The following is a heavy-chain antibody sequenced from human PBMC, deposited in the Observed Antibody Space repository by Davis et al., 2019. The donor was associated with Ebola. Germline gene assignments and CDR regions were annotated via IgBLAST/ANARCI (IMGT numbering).Heavy chain of an antibody. V-gene: IGHV3-9*01. J-gene: IGHJ3*02. Sequence: SLKISCAASGFTFDDHAMHWVRQAPGKGLEWVSGISWNSGAIAYADSVKGRFTISRDNAKNSLFLQMNSLRAEDTAVYYCARVDVSSAFDIWGRGTMVTVSS. CDR1: GFTFDDHA. CDR2: ISWNSGAI. D-gene: IGHD3-16*01. CDR3: ARVDVSSAFDI.